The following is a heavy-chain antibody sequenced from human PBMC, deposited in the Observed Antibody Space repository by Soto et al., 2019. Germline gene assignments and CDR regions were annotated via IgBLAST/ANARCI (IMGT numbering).Heavy chain of an antibody. CDR2: INPSGGST. J-gene: IGHJ3*02. V-gene: IGHV1-46*01. CDR3: AREVVVGVEDIVLVPAAPVGAFDI. D-gene: IGHD2-2*01. Sequence: VSVKVSCKAPGYTFTSYYMHWVRQAPGKGLEWMGIINPSGGSTSYAQKFQGRVTMTRDTSTSTVYMELSSLRSEDTAVYYCAREVVVGVEDIVLVPAAPVGAFDIWGQGTMVTVS. CDR1: GYTFTSYY.